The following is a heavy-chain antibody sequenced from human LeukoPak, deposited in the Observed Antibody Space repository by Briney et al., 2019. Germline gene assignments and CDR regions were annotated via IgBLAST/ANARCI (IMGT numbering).Heavy chain of an antibody. CDR2: IRSKAYGGST. Sequence: PGGSLRLSCTASGFIFGDYALSWVRQAPGKGLEWVGFIRSKAYGGSTEYVASVKGRFTISRDDSKIIAYLQMNSLKTEDTAVYFCTRGNGESYYAYGMDVWGQGTTVTVSS. CDR3: TRGNGESYYAYGMDV. D-gene: IGHD2-8*01. J-gene: IGHJ6*02. V-gene: IGHV3-49*04. CDR1: GFIFGDYA.